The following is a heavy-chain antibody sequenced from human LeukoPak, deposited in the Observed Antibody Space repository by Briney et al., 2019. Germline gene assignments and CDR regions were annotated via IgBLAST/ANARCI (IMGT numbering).Heavy chain of an antibody. CDR2: INWNGGST. D-gene: IGHD6-19*01. V-gene: IGHV3-20*04. Sequence: GGSLRLSCAASGFTFDDYGMSWVRQAPGKGLEWVSGINWNGGSTGYADSVKGRFTISRDNSKNTVYLQMNSLRAEDTAVYSCAKDQWLVLDYWGQGTLVTVSS. CDR1: GFTFDDYG. CDR3: AKDQWLVLDY. J-gene: IGHJ4*02.